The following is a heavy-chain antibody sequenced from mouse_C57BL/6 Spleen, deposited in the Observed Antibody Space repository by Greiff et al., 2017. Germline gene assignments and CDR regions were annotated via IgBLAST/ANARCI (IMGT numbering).Heavy chain of an antibody. V-gene: IGHV1-7*01. D-gene: IGHD1-1*01. J-gene: IGHJ2*01. CDR2: INPSSGYT. CDR1: GYTFTSYW. CDR3: TSPSYASSYDFDY. Sequence: QVQLQQSGAELAKPGASVKLSCKASGYTFTSYWMHWVKQRPGQGLEWIGYINPSSGYTKYNQKFKDKATLTADKSSSTAYMQLSSLTYEDSAVYYCTSPSYASSYDFDYWGQGTTLTVPS.